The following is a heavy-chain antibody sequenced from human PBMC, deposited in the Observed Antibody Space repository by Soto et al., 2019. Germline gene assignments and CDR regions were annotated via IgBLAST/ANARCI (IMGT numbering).Heavy chain of an antibody. V-gene: IGHV3-33*01. CDR3: ARDYDYGDNGLDY. Sequence: QVQLVESGGGVVQPGRSLRLSCEASGFTFSHYGMHWVRQAPGKGLEWVAVILNDGSRQHYADSVKGRLTISRDNSKNTLYLDMNSLRVEDTAVYYCARDYDYGDNGLDYWGQGTLVTVSS. CDR2: ILNDGSRQ. J-gene: IGHJ4*02. D-gene: IGHD4-17*01. CDR1: GFTFSHYG.